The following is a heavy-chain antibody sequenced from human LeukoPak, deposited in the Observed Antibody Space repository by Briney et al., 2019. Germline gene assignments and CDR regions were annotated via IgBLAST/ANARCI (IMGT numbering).Heavy chain of an antibody. D-gene: IGHD3-9*01. CDR3: AREGLYYDILTGYYEDY. CDR2: ISAYNGNT. J-gene: IGHJ4*02. Sequence: ASVKVSCEASGYTFTSYGISWVRQAPGQGLEWMGWISAYNGNTNYAQKLQGRVTMTTDTSTSTAYMELRSLRSDDTAVYYCAREGLYYDILTGYYEDYWGQGTLVTVSS. CDR1: GYTFTSYG. V-gene: IGHV1-18*01.